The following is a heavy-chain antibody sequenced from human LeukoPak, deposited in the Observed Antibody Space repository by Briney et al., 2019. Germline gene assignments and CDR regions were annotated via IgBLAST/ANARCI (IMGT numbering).Heavy chain of an antibody. J-gene: IGHJ6*03. V-gene: IGHV4-59*01. CDR2: IYYSGST. CDR1: GGSISSYD. Sequence: PSETLSVTCTATGGSISSYDWSWIRQPPGKGQEWIGYIYYSGSTNYNPSLKSRVTISVDTSKNQFSLKLSSVTAADTAVYYCARGGGFGELYNSYMDVWGKGTTVTISS. CDR3: ARGGGFGELYNSYMDV. D-gene: IGHD3-10*01.